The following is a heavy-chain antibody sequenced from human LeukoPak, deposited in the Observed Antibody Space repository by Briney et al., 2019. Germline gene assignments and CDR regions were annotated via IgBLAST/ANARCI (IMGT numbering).Heavy chain of an antibody. Sequence: QPGGSLRLSCAASGFTFSTYAMTWVRQAPGKGLEWVSVISDNGGSTYYADSVKGRFTISRDNSKNTLYLQMNSLRAEDTAVYYCAKPWGPLSGWDFDLWGRGTLVTVSS. D-gene: IGHD7-27*01. CDR3: AKPWGPLSGWDFDL. J-gene: IGHJ2*01. CDR1: GFTFSTYA. CDR2: ISDNGGST. V-gene: IGHV3-23*01.